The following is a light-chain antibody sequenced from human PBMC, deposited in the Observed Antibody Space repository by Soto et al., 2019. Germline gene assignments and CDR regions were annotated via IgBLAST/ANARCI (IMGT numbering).Light chain of an antibody. V-gene: IGKV1-39*01. J-gene: IGKJ5*01. CDR1: QSISRY. Sequence: DIQMTQSPSSLSASVVDRVTITFRASQSISRYLNWYQHRPGQAPKLLINAASNLRSGVPSRFSGSGSGTDFTLTITSLQPEDFAFYYCQQSYVTPPITFGQGTRLEIK. CDR3: QQSYVTPPIT. CDR2: AAS.